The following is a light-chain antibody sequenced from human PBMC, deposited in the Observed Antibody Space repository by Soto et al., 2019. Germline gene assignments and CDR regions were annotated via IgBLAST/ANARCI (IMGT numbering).Light chain of an antibody. V-gene: IGKV3-15*01. CDR2: GAS. CDR1: QSVSSN. Sequence: EIEMTQSPATLSVSPGEEATLSCRASQSVSSNLAWYQQKPGQAPRLLIYGASIRATGIPARFSGSGSGTEYSLTISSLQSEDFAVYYCQQYTQSLWTFGPGTKVDIK. J-gene: IGKJ1*01. CDR3: QQYTQSLWT.